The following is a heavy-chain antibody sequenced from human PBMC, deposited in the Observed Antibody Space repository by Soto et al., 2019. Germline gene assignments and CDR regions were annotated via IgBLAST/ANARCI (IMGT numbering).Heavy chain of an antibody. CDR2: IYYSGST. D-gene: IGHD6-13*01. V-gene: IGHV4-59*01. CDR1: GGSISSYY. CDR3: ARAPFGSSFDY. Sequence: SETLSLTCTVSGGSISSYYWSWIRQPPGKGLEWIGYIYYSGSTNYNPSLKSRVTISVDTSKNQFSLKLSSVTAADTAVYYCARAPFGSSFDYWGQGTLVTVSS. J-gene: IGHJ4*02.